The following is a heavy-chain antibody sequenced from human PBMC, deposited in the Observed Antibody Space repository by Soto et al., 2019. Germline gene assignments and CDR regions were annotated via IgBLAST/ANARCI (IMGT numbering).Heavy chain of an antibody. CDR2: ISWNSGSI. V-gene: IGHV3-9*01. CDR1: GFTFDDYA. D-gene: IGHD2-15*01. Sequence: GGSLSLSCAASGFTFDDYAMHWVWQAPGKGLEWVSGISWNSGSIGYADSVKGRFTISRDNAKNSLYRQMNSLRAEDTALYYCAKEGRSAQLLLSHYYYSMDVWGKGTTVTVSS. CDR3: AKEGRSAQLLLSHYYYSMDV. J-gene: IGHJ6*03.